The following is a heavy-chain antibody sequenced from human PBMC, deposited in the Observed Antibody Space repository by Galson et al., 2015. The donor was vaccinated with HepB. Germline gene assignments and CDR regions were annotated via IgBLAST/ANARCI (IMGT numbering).Heavy chain of an antibody. V-gene: IGHV3-30*04. D-gene: IGHD6-19*01. CDR2: ISYHEINK. J-gene: IGHJ4*02. CDR3: ARDQGPVAGPPIIDF. Sequence: SLRLSCAASGFSFTSHALHWVRQAPGKGLEWVALISYHEINKYYADSVKGRFTISRDNTKNTLFLHMNTLRPEDTAVYYCARDQGPVAGPPIIDFWGQGTLVTVSS. CDR1: GFSFTSHA.